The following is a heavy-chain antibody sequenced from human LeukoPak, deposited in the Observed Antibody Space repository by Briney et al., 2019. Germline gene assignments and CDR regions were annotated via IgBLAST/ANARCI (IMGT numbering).Heavy chain of an antibody. V-gene: IGHV4-39*07. D-gene: IGHD3-10*01. J-gene: IGHJ4*02. Sequence: SETLSLTCTVSGGSISSSSYYWGWIRQPPGKGLEWIGSIYYSGSTYYNPSLKSRVTISVDTSKNQFSLKLSSVTAADTAVYYCARGARVGYYYGSGSLDYWGQGTLVTVSS. CDR2: IYYSGST. CDR3: ARGARVGYYYGSGSLDY. CDR1: GGSISSSSYY.